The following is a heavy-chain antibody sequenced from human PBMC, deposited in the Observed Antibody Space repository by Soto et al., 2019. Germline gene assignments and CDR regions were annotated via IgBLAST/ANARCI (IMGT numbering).Heavy chain of an antibody. J-gene: IGHJ4*02. CDR1: GYTFTSYY. CDR3: ARDATFILGYCISTSCSGDYYFDY. D-gene: IGHD2-2*01. V-gene: IGHV1-46*01. CDR2: INPSGGST. Sequence: GASVKVSCKASGYTFTSYYMHWVRQAPGQGLEWMGIINPSGGSTSYAQKFQGRVTMTRDTSTSTVYMELSSLRSEDTAVYYCARDATFILGYCISTSCSGDYYFDYWGQGTLVTVSS.